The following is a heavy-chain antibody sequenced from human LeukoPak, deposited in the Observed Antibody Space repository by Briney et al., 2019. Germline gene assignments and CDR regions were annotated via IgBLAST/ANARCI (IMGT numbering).Heavy chain of an antibody. V-gene: IGHV1-8*01. CDR2: KNPNSGNT. D-gene: IGHD3-10*01. J-gene: IGHJ4*02. CDR3: ARGLEGITMVRGASDY. CDR1: GYTFTSYD. Sequence: GASVKVSCKASGYTFTSYDINWVRQATGQGLEWMGWKNPNSGNTGYAQKFQGRVTMTSNTSISTAYMELSSLRSEDTAVYYCARGLEGITMVRGASDYWGQGTLVTVSS.